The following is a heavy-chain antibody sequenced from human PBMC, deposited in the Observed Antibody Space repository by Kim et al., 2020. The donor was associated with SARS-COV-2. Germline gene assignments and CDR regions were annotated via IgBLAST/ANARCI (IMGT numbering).Heavy chain of an antibody. J-gene: IGHJ4*02. V-gene: IGHV4-39*07. CDR2: T. D-gene: IGHD3-3*01. Sequence: TYYNPSLKSRGSISKDTSKNQFSLKVNSMAAADTAVYYCARYSNYDWLLGHWGQGILVTVSS. CDR3: ARYSNYDWLLGH.